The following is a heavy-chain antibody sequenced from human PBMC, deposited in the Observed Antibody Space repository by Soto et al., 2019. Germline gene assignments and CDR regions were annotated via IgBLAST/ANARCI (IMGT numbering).Heavy chain of an antibody. CDR2: IYHTGSN. V-gene: IGHV4-61*01. CDR1: GGSVSSGSFY. J-gene: IGHJ4*02. CDR3: ARGYCSSRSCSIFNY. Sequence: SETLSLTCTVSGGSVSSGSFYWSWIRQPPGKGLEWIGYIYHTGSNTYNPSLKSRVTMSADTSQNQSSLRLSSVTAADTAVYYCARGYCSSRSCSIFNYWGQGTQVTVSS. D-gene: IGHD2-2*01.